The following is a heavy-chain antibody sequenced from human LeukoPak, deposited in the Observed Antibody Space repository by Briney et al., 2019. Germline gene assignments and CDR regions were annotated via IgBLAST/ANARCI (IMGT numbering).Heavy chain of an antibody. CDR1: GYTFTSYG. D-gene: IGHD6-13*01. CDR2: ISAYNGST. J-gene: IGHJ4*02. V-gene: IGHV1-18*01. Sequence: ASVKVSCKASGYTFTSYGISWVRQAPGQGLEWMGWISAYNGSTNYAQKLQGRVTMTTDTSTSTAYMELRSLRSDDTAVYYCARVRSIAAAGLVDYWGQGTLVTVSS. CDR3: ARVRSIAAAGLVDY.